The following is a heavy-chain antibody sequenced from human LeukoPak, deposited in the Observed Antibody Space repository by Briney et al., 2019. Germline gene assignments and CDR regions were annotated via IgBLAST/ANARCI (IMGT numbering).Heavy chain of an antibody. CDR1: GFTFNIYA. CDR3: ARGGWPFDF. Sequence: GGSLRLSCAASGFTFNIYAMSWVRQAPGKGLEWVSSINDSGDVINYADSVKGRFTIARDDSKNTVYLEMKSLTAEDTAFYYCARGGWPFDFWGQGILVTVSS. D-gene: IGHD3-10*01. J-gene: IGHJ4*02. V-gene: IGHV3-23*01. CDR2: INDSGDVI.